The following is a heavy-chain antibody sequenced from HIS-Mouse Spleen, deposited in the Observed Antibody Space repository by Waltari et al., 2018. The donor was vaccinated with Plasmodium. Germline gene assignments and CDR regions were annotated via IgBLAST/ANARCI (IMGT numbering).Heavy chain of an antibody. CDR3: ARGIGYSSSWYPHYYGMDV. CDR1: GFTVSSNY. J-gene: IGHJ6*02. Sequence: EVQLVESGGGLVQPGGSLRLSCAASGFTVSSNYMSWVRQAPGKGLEWVSGIYSGGSTYDADAVEGRVTISRDKSKNTLYLQMNSLGAEDTAVYYCARGIGYSSSWYPHYYGMDVWGQGTTVTVSS. V-gene: IGHV3-66*01. D-gene: IGHD6-13*01. CDR2: IYSGGST.